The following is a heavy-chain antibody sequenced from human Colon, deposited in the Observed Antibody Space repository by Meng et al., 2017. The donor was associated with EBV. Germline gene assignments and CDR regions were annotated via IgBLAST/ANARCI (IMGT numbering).Heavy chain of an antibody. J-gene: IGHJ4*02. Sequence: QVQLQQWGAGLLKPSETLSLTCAVYAGSFRGYYWTWIRQPPGKGLEWIGEINHSGSTNYNPSLKSRVTISVDTSKNQFSLKVTSVTAADTAVYYCARYRLQNDYGDQLYYFDYLGQGSLVTVSS. V-gene: IGHV4-34*01. CDR3: ARYRLQNDYGDQLYYFDY. CDR2: INHSGST. D-gene: IGHD4-17*01. CDR1: AGSFRGYY.